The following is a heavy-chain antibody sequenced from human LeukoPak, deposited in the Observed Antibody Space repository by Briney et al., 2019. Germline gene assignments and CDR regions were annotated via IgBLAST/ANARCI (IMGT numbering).Heavy chain of an antibody. CDR3: TRDVDSSSWSLYFDY. V-gene: IGHV3-49*03. J-gene: IGHJ4*02. Sequence: GGSLRLSCTASGFTFGDYAMSWFRQAPGKGLEWVGFIRSKAYGGTTEYAASVKGRFTISRDDSKSIAYLQMNSLKTEDTAVYYCTRDVDSSSWSLYFDYWGQGTLVTVSS. CDR2: IRSKAYGGTT. CDR1: GFTFGDYA. D-gene: IGHD6-13*01.